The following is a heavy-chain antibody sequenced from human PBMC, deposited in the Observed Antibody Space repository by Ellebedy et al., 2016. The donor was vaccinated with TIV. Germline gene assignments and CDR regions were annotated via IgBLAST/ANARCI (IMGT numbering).Heavy chain of an antibody. J-gene: IGHJ3*02. CDR3: AKAFSGSYHAFDI. V-gene: IGHV3-30-3*01. CDR1: GSTFSSYA. Sequence: GGSLRLSCAASGSTFSSYAMHWVRQAPGKGLEWVAVISYDGSNKYYADSVKGRFTISRDNSKNTLYLQMNSLRAEDTAVYYCAKAFSGSYHAFDIWGQGTMVTVSS. CDR2: ISYDGSNK. D-gene: IGHD1-26*01.